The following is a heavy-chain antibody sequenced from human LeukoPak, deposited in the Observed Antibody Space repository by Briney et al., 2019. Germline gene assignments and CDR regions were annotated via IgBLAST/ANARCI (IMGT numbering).Heavy chain of an antibody. Sequence: SETLSLTCTVSSGSISSSSYYWGWIRQPPGKGLEWIGSIYYSGSTYYNPSLKSRVTISVDTSKNQFSLKLSSVTAADTAVYYCARGRVSTYYMDVWGKGTTVTISS. CDR3: ARGRVSTYYMDV. V-gene: IGHV4-39*01. J-gene: IGHJ6*03. CDR2: IYYSGST. CDR1: SGSISSSSYY. D-gene: IGHD3-10*01.